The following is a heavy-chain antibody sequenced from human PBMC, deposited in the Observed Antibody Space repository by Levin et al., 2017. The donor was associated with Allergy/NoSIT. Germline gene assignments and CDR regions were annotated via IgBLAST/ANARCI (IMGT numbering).Heavy chain of an antibody. J-gene: IGHJ4*02. Sequence: SETLSLTCTVSGGSVNSGLYYWSWIRQPPGKGLEWIGHVYYSGSTNFNPSLESRLTMSVDASKNQFSLKLNSVTAADTAFYYCAREKLVQGVADYWGQGTLVTVSS. CDR1: GGSVNSGLYY. CDR2: VYYSGST. V-gene: IGHV4-61*01. D-gene: IGHD3-10*01. CDR3: AREKLVQGVADY.